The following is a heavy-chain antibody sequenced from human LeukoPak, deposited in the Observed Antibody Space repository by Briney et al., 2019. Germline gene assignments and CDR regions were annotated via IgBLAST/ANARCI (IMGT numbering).Heavy chain of an antibody. CDR1: GYTFTNYH. CDR3: ARDDRGIYSTRGFDP. J-gene: IGHJ5*02. V-gene: IGHV1-46*01. CDR2: INPSGGST. Sequence: ASVKVSCKASGYTFTNYHMHWVRQASGQGLEWMGIINPSGGSTSYARKFQGRVTMTTDTSTSTAYMELRSLRSDDTVVYYCARDDRGIYSTRGFDPWGQGTLVTVSS. D-gene: IGHD1-26*01.